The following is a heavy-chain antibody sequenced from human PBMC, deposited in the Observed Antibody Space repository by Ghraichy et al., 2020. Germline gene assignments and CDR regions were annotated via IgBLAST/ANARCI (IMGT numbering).Heavy chain of an antibody. CDR2: IWSNGINQ. V-gene: IGHV3-33*01. D-gene: IGHD2/OR15-2a*01. Sequence: GGSLRLSCAASGFTFTNYGMHWVRQAPGKGLEWVAVIWSNGINQYYADSVKGRFTFSRDNSKNTVSLQMNSLRADDTATYYCVRERAPFDAFDIWGQGTVVAVSS. CDR3: VRERAPFDAFDI. CDR1: GFTFTNYG. J-gene: IGHJ3*02.